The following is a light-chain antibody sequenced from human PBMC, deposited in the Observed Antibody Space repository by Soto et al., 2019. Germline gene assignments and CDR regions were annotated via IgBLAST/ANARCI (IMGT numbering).Light chain of an antibody. V-gene: IGKV3-11*01. Sequence: EIVLTQSPATLSLSPGERATLSCRASQSVSSYLAWYQQKPGQAPRLLIYDASNRATGIPARFSGSGSGTDFTLTISSLEPEDFAVYYCQQRSNWPRTFGQGGKVDIK. CDR2: DAS. CDR1: QSVSSY. J-gene: IGKJ1*01. CDR3: QQRSNWPRT.